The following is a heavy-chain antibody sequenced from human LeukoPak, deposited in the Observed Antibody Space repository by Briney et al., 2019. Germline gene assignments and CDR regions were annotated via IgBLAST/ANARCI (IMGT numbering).Heavy chain of an antibody. J-gene: IGHJ4*02. CDR1: GGSISSSNW. D-gene: IGHD3-10*01. CDR3: ARRVVGSYFMVRNF. Sequence: SGTLSLTCAVSGGSISSSNWWSWVRQPPGKGLEWIGEIDHSGSTNYNPSLKSRVTISVDKSKNQFSLKLSSVTAADTAVYYCARRVVGSYFMVRNFWGQGTLVTVSS. CDR2: IDHSGST. V-gene: IGHV4-4*02.